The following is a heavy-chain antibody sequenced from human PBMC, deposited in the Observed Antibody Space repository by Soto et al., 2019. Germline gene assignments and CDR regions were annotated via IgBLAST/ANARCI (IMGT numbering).Heavy chain of an antibody. Sequence: ASVKVSCKASGYTFTSYGISWVRQAPGQGLEWMGWISAYNGNTNYAQKLQGRVTMTTDTSTSTAYMELRSLRSDDTAVYYCARGLAAEYDFWSGQGFDYWGQGTLVTVSS. CDR1: GYTFTSYG. D-gene: IGHD3-3*01. J-gene: IGHJ4*02. CDR3: ARGLAAEYDFWSGQGFDY. CDR2: ISAYNGNT. V-gene: IGHV1-18*01.